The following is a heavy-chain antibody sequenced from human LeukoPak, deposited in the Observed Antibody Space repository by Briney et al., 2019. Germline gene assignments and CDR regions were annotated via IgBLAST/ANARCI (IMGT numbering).Heavy chain of an antibody. J-gene: IGHJ6*02. V-gene: IGHV1-46*01. CDR1: GYTFTNYY. D-gene: IGHD2/OR15-2a*01. CDR2: INPSDGST. CDR3: ARGDPPPLVLPMDV. Sequence: ASVKVSCKASGYTFTNYYIHWVRQAPGQGLEWMGVINPSDGSTSHAQKFRGRVTMTRDTSTSTVYMELSSLSSEDTAVYYCARGDPPPLVLPMDVWGQGTAVTVSS.